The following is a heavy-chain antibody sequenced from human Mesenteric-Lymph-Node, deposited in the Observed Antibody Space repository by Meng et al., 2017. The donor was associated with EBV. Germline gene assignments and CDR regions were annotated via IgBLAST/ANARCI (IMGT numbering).Heavy chain of an antibody. J-gene: IGHJ4*02. V-gene: IGHV3-11*01. CDR3: ARWWWLDY. D-gene: IGHD2-21*01. CDR1: GFTFSNNY. Sequence: QAQLVESGGGLVKPGGSLRLFCAASGFTFSNNYMAWIRQAPGKGLEWISYISGSGSSIVYADSVRGRFTISRDNAKNSVYLQMTSLRAEDTAVYYCARWWWLDYWGQGTLVTVSS. CDR2: ISGSGSSI.